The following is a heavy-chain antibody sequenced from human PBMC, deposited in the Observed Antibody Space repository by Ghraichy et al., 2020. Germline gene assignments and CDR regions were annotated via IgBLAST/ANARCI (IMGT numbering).Heavy chain of an antibody. Sequence: ASVKVSCKASGYTFTSYDINWVRQATGQGLEWMGWMNPNSGNTGYAQKFQGRVTMTRNTSISTAYMELSSLRSEDTAVYYCARADGDPDRSYYYGMDVWGQGTTVTVSS. J-gene: IGHJ6*02. CDR2: MNPNSGNT. CDR1: GYTFTSYD. D-gene: IGHD2-21*02. V-gene: IGHV1-8*01. CDR3: ARADGDPDRSYYYGMDV.